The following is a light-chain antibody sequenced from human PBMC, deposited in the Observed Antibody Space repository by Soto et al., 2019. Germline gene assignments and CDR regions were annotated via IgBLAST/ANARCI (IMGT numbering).Light chain of an antibody. CDR3: SSYAGSNSFV. V-gene: IGLV2-8*01. CDR1: SSDVGGYNY. J-gene: IGLJ3*02. CDR2: EVS. Sequence: QSALTQPPSASGSPGQSVTMSCTGTSSDVGGYNYVSWYQQHPGKAPKLMIYEVSKRPSGVPDRFSGSKSGNTASLTVSGLQAEDEADYYCSSYAGSNSFVFGGGTKVTVL.